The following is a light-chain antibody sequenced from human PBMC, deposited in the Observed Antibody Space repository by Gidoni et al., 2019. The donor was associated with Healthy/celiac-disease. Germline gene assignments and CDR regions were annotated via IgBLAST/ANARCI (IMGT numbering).Light chain of an antibody. V-gene: IGKV1-39*01. Sequence: DIQMTQSPSSLSASVGDRVTITCRASQSISSYLNWYQQKPGKAPKLLIYAASSLQSGVPSRFRGSGSGTEFTLNISSLQPEDFATYYCQQSYSTPPYTFGQGTKLEIK. CDR1: QSISSY. J-gene: IGKJ2*01. CDR2: AAS. CDR3: QQSYSTPPYT.